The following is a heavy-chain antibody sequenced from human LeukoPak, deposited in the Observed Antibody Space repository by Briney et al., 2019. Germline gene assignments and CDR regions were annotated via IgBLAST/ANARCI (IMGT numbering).Heavy chain of an antibody. D-gene: IGHD1-26*01. CDR3: VRLGGSYFRHGYCFYYTDV. Sequence: PSETLSLTCTVSGGSLTDSSFFWGWIRQSPGAGLEWIGKIYLDCRTNYDPSLMNRVTISVDTSKNQFSLGLTSVPAADRAVYYCVRLGGSYFRHGYCFYYTDVWGKGTTVTVSS. CDR2: IYLDCRT. J-gene: IGHJ6*03. V-gene: IGHV4-39*01. CDR1: GGSLTDSSFF.